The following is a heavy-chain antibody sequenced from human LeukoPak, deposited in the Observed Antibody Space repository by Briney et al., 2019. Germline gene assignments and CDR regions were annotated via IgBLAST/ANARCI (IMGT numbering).Heavy chain of an antibody. CDR1: GFTFSNYW. V-gene: IGHV3-7*01. J-gene: IGHJ4*02. CDR2: IKPDGSEK. Sequence: GGSLRLSCAVSGFTFSNYWMTWVRQAPGKGLEWVANIKPDGSEKYYVDSVKGRFTISRDNAKNSLYLHMNSLTAEDTAVYYCARVHADWGQGTLVIVSS. CDR3: ARVHAD.